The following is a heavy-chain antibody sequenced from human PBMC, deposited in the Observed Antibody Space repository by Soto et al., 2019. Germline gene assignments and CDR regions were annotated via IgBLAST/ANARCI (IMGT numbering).Heavy chain of an antibody. Sequence: QVQLQQWGAGLLKPSETLSLTCAVYGGSFSGYYWSWIRQPPGKGLEWIGEINHSGSTNYNPSLKRRVTIPVDTSKNPFSLKLSSVTAADKAVYYCASVHSDDGDPDWYFDLWGSGTLVPVPS. V-gene: IGHV4-34*01. CDR1: GGSFSGYY. D-gene: IGHD4-17*01. CDR2: INHSGST. J-gene: IGHJ2*01. CDR3: ASVHSDDGDPDWYFDL.